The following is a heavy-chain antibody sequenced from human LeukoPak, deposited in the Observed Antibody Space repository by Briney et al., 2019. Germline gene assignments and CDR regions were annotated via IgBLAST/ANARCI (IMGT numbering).Heavy chain of an antibody. D-gene: IGHD6-6*01. J-gene: IGHJ4*02. CDR1: GGSISSGGYY. V-gene: IGHV4-31*03. CDR3: ARAGGRGSIAASRGDY. Sequence: SQTLSLTCTVSGGSISSGGYYWSWIRQHPGKGLEWIGYIYYSGSTYYNPSLKSRVTISVDTSKNQFSLKLSSVTAADTAVYYCARAGGRGSIAASRGDYWGQGTLVTVSS. CDR2: IYYSGST.